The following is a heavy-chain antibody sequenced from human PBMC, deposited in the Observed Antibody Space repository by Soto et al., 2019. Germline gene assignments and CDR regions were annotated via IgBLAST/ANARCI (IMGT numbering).Heavy chain of an antibody. CDR3: ARVSGYGRDAFDI. J-gene: IGHJ3*02. CDR1: GFTFDDYA. Sequence: GGSLRLSCAASGFTFDDYAMHWVRQAPGKGLEWVSGISWNSGSIGYADSVKGRFTISRDNVKNSLYLQMNSLRAEDTALYYCARVSGYGRDAFDIWGQGTMVTVSS. D-gene: IGHD3-22*01. V-gene: IGHV3-9*01. CDR2: ISWNSGSI.